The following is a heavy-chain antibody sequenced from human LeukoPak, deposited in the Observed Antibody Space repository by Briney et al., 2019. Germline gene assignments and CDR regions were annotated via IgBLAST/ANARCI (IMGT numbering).Heavy chain of an antibody. V-gene: IGHV3-7*03. D-gene: IGHD6-19*01. CDR3: AKDPGYSSGWYWFDY. CDR2: IKEDGSEK. CDR1: GFIVSSYW. Sequence: GGSLRLSCAASGFIVSSYWMSWVRQAPGKGLEWVANIKEDGSEKYYVDSVKGRFTISRDNAKNSLYLQMNSLRAEDTAVYYCAKDPGYSSGWYWFDYWGQGTLVTVSS. J-gene: IGHJ4*02.